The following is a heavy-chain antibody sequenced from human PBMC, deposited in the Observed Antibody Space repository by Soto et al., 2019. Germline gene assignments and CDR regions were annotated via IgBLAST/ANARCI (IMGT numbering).Heavy chain of an antibody. J-gene: IGHJ6*02. Sequence: SETLSLTCTVSGGSISSSSYYWGWIRQPPGKGLEWIGSIYYSGSTYYNPSLKSRVTISVDTSKNQFSLKLSSVTAADTAVYYCARSGGYSYGERDYYYYGMDVWGQGTTVT. CDR1: GGSISSSSYY. V-gene: IGHV4-39*01. CDR2: IYYSGST. CDR3: ARSGGYSYGERDYYYYGMDV. D-gene: IGHD5-18*01.